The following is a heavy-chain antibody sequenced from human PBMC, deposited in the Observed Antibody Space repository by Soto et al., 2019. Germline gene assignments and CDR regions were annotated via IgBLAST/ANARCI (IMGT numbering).Heavy chain of an antibody. V-gene: IGHV1-3*01. CDR3: ARDRLYYYDSSGYLY. CDR1: GYTFTSYA. J-gene: IGHJ4*02. D-gene: IGHD3-22*01. CDR2: INAGNGNT. Sequence: WASVKVSCKASGYTFTSYAMHWVRQAPGQRLEWMGWINAGNGNTKYSQKFQGRVTITRDTSASTAYMELSSLRSEDTAVYYCARDRLYYYDSSGYLYWGQGTLVTVSS.